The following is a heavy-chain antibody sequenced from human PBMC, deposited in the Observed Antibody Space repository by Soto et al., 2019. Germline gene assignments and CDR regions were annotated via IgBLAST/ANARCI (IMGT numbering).Heavy chain of an antibody. J-gene: IGHJ5*02. V-gene: IGHV4-31*03. Sequence: PPDTLSLTPTVSCGSVRMGGCSWCWVRQHPGVGLEWIGYIYYSGSTYYNPSLKSRVTISVDTSKNQFSLKLSSVTAADTAVHYCASLEDWFDPWGQGTLVTVS. CDR1: CGSVRMGGCS. CDR3: ASLEDWFDP. CDR2: IYYSGST.